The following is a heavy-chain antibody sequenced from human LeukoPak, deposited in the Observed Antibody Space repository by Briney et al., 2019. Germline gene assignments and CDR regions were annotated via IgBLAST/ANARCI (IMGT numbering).Heavy chain of an antibody. CDR2: ISTSSSYI. CDR1: GFTFSIYS. J-gene: IGHJ4*02. V-gene: IGHV3-21*01. Sequence: PGGSLRLSCAASGFTFSIYSMNWVRQAPGKGLEWVSSISTSSSYIYYADSVKGRFTISRDNARNSLYLQMNSLRAEDTAVYYCARDRDWNSGFDYWGQGTLVTVSS. CDR3: ARDRDWNSGFDY. D-gene: IGHD1-7*01.